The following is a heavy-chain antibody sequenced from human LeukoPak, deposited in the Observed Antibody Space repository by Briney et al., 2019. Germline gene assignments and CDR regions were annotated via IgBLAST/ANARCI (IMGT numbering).Heavy chain of an antibody. V-gene: IGHV4-4*07. J-gene: IGHJ4*02. Sequence: SETLSLTCTVSGGSISSYYWSWIRQPAGKGLEWIGRIYTSGSTNYNPSLKSRVTISVDTSKNQFSLKLSSVTAADTAVYYCARDPGDSSSWYGGTFDYWGQGTLVTVSS. D-gene: IGHD6-13*01. CDR1: GGSISSYY. CDR3: ARDPGDSSSWYGGTFDY. CDR2: IYTSGST.